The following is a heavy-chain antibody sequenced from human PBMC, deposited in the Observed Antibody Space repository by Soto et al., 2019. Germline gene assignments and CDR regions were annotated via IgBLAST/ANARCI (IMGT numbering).Heavy chain of an antibody. CDR3: ARDGSYYDVDY. CDR1: GFSFSHYG. CDR2: IWSDESTK. Sequence: QVQLVESGGGVVQPGRSLRLSCAASGFSFSHYGMNWVRQAPGEGLEWVAVIWSDESTKYYAESVKGRFTISRDNSKSTVYLQRNSLRAEDTGVYYCARDGSYYDVDYWGKGTLVTVYS. J-gene: IGHJ4*02. V-gene: IGHV3-33*01. D-gene: IGHD1-26*01.